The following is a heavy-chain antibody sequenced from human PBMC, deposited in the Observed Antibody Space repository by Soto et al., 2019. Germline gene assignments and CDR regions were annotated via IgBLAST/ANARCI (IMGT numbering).Heavy chain of an antibody. CDR3: ARVAQQLVRGWWFDP. CDR2: INAGNGNT. V-gene: IGHV1-3*01. D-gene: IGHD6-13*01. Sequence: GASVKVSCKASGYTFTSYAMHWVRQAPGQRLEWMGWINAGNGNTKYSQKFQGRVTIIRDTSASTAYMELSSLRSEDTAVYYCARVAQQLVRGWWFDPWGQGTLVTVSS. CDR1: GYTFTSYA. J-gene: IGHJ5*02.